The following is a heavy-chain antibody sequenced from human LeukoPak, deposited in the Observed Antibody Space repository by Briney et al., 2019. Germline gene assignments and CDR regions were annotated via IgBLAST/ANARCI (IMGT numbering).Heavy chain of an antibody. D-gene: IGHD2-15*01. Sequence: PGGSLRLSCAASGFSFSTFAMSWVRQAPGKGLEWASTITDSGASTYYADSVKGRFTISRDNSKNTMYLQMDSLTAEDTAVYYCAKTMGRIDVDYWGQGTLITVSS. V-gene: IGHV3-23*01. CDR2: ITDSGAST. CDR3: AKTMGRIDVDY. CDR1: GFSFSTFA. J-gene: IGHJ4*02.